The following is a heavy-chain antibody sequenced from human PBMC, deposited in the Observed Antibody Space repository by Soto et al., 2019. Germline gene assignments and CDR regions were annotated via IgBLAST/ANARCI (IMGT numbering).Heavy chain of an antibody. V-gene: IGHV4-39*01. CDR1: GGSISSSSYY. J-gene: IGHJ6*02. CDR3: ARHSHSPVIHYYYYGMDV. Sequence: QLQLQESGPGLVKPSETLSLTCTVSGGSISSSSYYWGWIRQPPGKGLEWIGSIYYSGSTYYNPSLKSRVTISVDTSKNQFSLKLSSVTAADTAVYYCARHSHSPVIHYYYYGMDVWGQGTTVTVSS. CDR2: IYYSGST.